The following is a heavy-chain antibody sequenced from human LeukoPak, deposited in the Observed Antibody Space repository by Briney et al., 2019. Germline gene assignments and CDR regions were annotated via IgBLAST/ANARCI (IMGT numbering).Heavy chain of an antibody. J-gene: IGHJ6*03. Sequence: GGSLRLSCAASGFTFDDYGMSWVRQAPGKGLEWVSGINWNGGSTGYADSVKGRFTISRDNAKNSLYLQMNSLRAEDTALYYCAKTSLSDASGHYYYMDVWGKGTTVTVSS. CDR2: INWNGGST. CDR1: GFTFDDYG. CDR3: AKTSLSDASGHYYYMDV. D-gene: IGHD3-3*01. V-gene: IGHV3-20*04.